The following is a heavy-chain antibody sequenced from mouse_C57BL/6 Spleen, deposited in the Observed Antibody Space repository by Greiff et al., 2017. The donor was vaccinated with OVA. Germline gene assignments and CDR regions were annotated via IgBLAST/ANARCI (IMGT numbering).Heavy chain of an antibody. Sequence: QVQLQQSGAELVKPGASVKLSCKASGYTFTSYWMHWVKQRPGQGLEWIGMIHPNSGSTNYNEKFKSKATLTVDKSSSTAYLQLSSLTSEDSAVYYCAAYYGSSCGYFDVWGTGTTVTVSS. CDR3: AAYYGSSCGYFDV. CDR1: GYTFTSYW. J-gene: IGHJ1*03. V-gene: IGHV1-64*01. D-gene: IGHD1-1*01. CDR2: IHPNSGST.